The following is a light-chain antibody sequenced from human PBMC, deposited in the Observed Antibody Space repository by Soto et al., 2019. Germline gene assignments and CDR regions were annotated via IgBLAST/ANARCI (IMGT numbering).Light chain of an antibody. CDR2: AAS. Sequence: DIQMTQSPSSLSASVGDRVTITCRASQSISSYLNWYQQKPGKAPKLLIYAASSLQSGVPSRFRGSGSGTVYTLTISSLQPEVFATYYFQKIYSPPRTFAQGTKGEIK. CDR3: QKIYSPPRT. J-gene: IGKJ1*01. CDR1: QSISSY. V-gene: IGKV1-39*01.